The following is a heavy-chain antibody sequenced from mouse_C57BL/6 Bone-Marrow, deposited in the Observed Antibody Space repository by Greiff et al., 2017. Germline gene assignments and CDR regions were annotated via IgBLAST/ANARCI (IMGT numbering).Heavy chain of an antibody. Sequence: EVMLMESGGGLVKPGGSLKLSCAASGFTFSSYAMSWVRQTPEKRLEWVATISDGGSYTYYPDNVKGRFTISRDNAKNNLYLQVSHLESEDTAMYYCAIIYYDGFYAMDYWGQGTSVTVSS. CDR2: ISDGGSYT. CDR3: AIIYYDGFYAMDY. D-gene: IGHD1-1*01. J-gene: IGHJ4*01. CDR1: GFTFSSYA. V-gene: IGHV5-4*03.